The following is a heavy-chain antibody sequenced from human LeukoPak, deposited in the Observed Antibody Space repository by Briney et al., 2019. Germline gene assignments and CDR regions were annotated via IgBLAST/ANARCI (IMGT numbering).Heavy chain of an antibody. CDR2: ISTDGSST. CDR3: ARKPAPAD. CDR1: GFTFSIFW. V-gene: IGHV3-74*01. J-gene: IGHJ4*02. Sequence: GGSLRLSCAASGFTFSIFWMHWVRQAPGKGLVWVSRISTDGSSTSYADSVKGRFTISRDNAKNTLYLQMNSLRAENTAVYYCARKPAPADWGQGTLVTVSS. D-gene: IGHD6-25*01.